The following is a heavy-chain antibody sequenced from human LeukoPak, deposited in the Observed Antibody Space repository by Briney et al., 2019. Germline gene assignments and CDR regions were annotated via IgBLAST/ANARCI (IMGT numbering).Heavy chain of an antibody. J-gene: IGHJ5*02. CDR1: GYTFTSYD. CDR3: ARGKRITMIVVVTTNWFDP. Sequence: ASVKVSCKASGYTFTSYDINWVRQATGQGLEWMGLINPTGGSTGYAQKFQGRVTMTRDMYTSTVYMELSSLRSEDTAVYYCARGKRITMIVVVTTNWFDPWGQGTLVTVSS. D-gene: IGHD3-22*01. V-gene: IGHV1-46*01. CDR2: INPTGGST.